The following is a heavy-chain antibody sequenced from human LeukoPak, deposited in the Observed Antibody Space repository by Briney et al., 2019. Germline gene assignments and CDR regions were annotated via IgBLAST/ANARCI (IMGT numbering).Heavy chain of an antibody. J-gene: IGHJ4*02. V-gene: IGHV1-69*04. CDR2: IIPILGIA. CDR3: ASPSSSWGRPFDY. D-gene: IGHD6-13*01. CDR1: GGTFSSYA. Sequence: SVKVSCKASGGTFSSYAISWVRQAPGQGLEWMGRIIPILGIANYAQKFQGRVTIAADKSTSTAYMELSSLRSEDTAVYYCASPSSSWGRPFDYWGQGTLVTVSS.